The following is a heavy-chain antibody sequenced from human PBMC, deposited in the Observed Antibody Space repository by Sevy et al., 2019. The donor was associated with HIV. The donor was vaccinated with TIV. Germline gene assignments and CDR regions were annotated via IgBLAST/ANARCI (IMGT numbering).Heavy chain of an antibody. Sequence: SETLSLTCTVSGGSISSYYWSWIRQPPGKGLEWIGYIYYSGSTNYNPSLKSRVTMSVDTSKNQLSLKLSSVTAADTAVYYCARDRMTTGGGMDVWGKGTTVTVSS. CDR1: GGSISSYY. CDR3: ARDRMTTGGGMDV. D-gene: IGHD4-17*01. J-gene: IGHJ6*03. V-gene: IGHV4-59*01. CDR2: IYYSGST.